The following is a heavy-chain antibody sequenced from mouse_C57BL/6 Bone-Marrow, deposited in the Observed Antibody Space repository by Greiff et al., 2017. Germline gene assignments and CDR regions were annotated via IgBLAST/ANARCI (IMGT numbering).Heavy chain of an antibody. CDR3: AGDYDSSYWYFDV. CDR2: IYPSDGST. Sequence: QVQLQQSGPELVKPGASVKLSCKASGYTFTSYDINWVKQRPGQGLEWIGWIYPSDGSTKYNEKFKGKATLTVDTSSSTAYMELRSLTSDDSADYFCAGDYDSSYWYFDVWGTGTTVTVSA. D-gene: IGHD1-1*01. J-gene: IGHJ1*03. V-gene: IGHV1-85*01. CDR1: GYTFTSYD.